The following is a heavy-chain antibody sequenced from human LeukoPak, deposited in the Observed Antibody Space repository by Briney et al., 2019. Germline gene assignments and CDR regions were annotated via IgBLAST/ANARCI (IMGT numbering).Heavy chain of an antibody. V-gene: IGHV4-30-4*01. D-gene: IGHD1-1*01. CDR2: IYYSGST. CDR3: ARGMERREGYFDY. Sequence: TSQTLSLTCTVSGGSISSGDYYWSWIRQPPGKGLEWIGYIYYSGSTYYNPSLKSRVTISVDTSKNQFSLKLSSVTAADTAVYYCARGMERREGYFDYWGQGTLVTVSS. J-gene: IGHJ4*02. CDR1: GGSISSGDYY.